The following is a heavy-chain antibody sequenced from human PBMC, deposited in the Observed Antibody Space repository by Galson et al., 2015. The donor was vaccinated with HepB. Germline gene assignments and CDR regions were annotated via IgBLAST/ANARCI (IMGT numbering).Heavy chain of an antibody. CDR1: GYSFTSYW. CDR2: IYPGDSDT. CDR3: ARGRGSGWYQGSGWYFDL. V-gene: IGHV5-51*03. D-gene: IGHD6-19*01. Sequence: QSGAEVKKPGESLKISCTGSGYSFTSYWIGWVRQMPGKGLEWMGIIYPGDSDTRYSPSFQGQVTISADKSISTAYLQWSSLKASDTAVYYCARGRGSGWYQGSGWYFDLWGRGTLVTVSS. J-gene: IGHJ2*01.